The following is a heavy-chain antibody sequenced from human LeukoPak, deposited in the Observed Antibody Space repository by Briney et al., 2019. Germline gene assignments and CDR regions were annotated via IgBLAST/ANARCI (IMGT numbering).Heavy chain of an antibody. V-gene: IGHV3-7*01. D-gene: IGHD6-19*01. J-gene: IGHJ5*02. CDR2: IKQDGSEK. CDR1: GFTFSSYW. CDR3: ARDENSSGWYSLANWFDP. Sequence: GGSLRLSCAASGFTFSSYWMSWVRQAPGKGLEWVANIKQDGSEKYYVDSVKGRFTISRGNAKNSLYLQMNSLRAEDTAVYYCARDENSSGWYSLANWFDPWGQGTLVTVSP.